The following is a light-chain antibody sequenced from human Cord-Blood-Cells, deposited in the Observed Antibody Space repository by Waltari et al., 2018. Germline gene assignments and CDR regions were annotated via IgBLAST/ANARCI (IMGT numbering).Light chain of an antibody. V-gene: IGKV1-39*01. J-gene: IGKJ2*01. CDR3: QQSYSTPYT. CDR1: QSMSSY. CDR2: AAS. Sequence: DIQMTQSPSSLSASVGDRVTITCRARQSMSSYLNWYQQKPGKAPKLPIYAASSLQSGVPSRFSGSGSGTDFTLTISSLQPEDFATYYCQQSYSTPYTFGQGTKLEIK.